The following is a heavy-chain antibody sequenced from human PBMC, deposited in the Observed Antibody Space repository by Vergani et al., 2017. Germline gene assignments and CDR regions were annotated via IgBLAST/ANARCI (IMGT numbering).Heavy chain of an antibody. CDR2: IYYSGST. J-gene: IGHJ4*02. CDR3: ARVNSWLERQDFDY. D-gene: IGHD1-1*01. Sequence: QVQLQESVPGLLKPSQTLSLTCTVSGGSISSGAYYWSWIRQPPGKGLEWIGYIYYSGSTYYNPSLKSRVTISVETSKNQFSLKLSSVTAADTAVYYCARVNSWLERQDFDYWGQGTLVTVYS. V-gene: IGHV4-30-4*08. CDR1: GGSISSGAYY.